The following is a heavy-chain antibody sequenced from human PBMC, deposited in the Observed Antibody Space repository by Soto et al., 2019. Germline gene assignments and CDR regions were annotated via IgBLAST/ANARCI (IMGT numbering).Heavy chain of an antibody. CDR1: GGSVRSGNHF. V-gene: IGHV4-61*01. Sequence: SETLSLTCSVSGGSVRSGNHFWNWIRQPPGRRLEWLGYMYYTGGTNYNPSLKSRVSMSVDTSKNQFSLKLTSLTAADTAVYYCARGGEPLGYYGLDVWGQGITVTVSS. CDR2: MYYTGGT. D-gene: IGHD3-10*01. CDR3: ARGGEPLGYYGLDV. J-gene: IGHJ6*02.